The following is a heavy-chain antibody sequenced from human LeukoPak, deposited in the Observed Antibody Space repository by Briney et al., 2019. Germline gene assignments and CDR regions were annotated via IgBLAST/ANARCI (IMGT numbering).Heavy chain of an antibody. J-gene: IGHJ4*02. CDR2: IYYSGST. V-gene: IGHV4-59*08. CDR1: GGSISSYY. Sequence: PSETLSLTCTVSGGSISSYYWSWIRQPPGKGLEWIGYIYYSGSTNYNPSLKSRVTISVDTSKNQFSLKLNSVTAADTAIYYCARADIAVAGTNFDYWGQGTLVTVSS. CDR3: ARADIAVAGTNFDY. D-gene: IGHD6-19*01.